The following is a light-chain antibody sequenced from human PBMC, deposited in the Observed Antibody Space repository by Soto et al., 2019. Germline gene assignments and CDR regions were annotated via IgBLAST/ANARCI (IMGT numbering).Light chain of an antibody. Sequence: EIVLTQSPDTLSFSPGERATVSCRASQNVDSYLAWYQHKPGQAPRLLIYGTSSRAIGIPGRFSGSGSGTDFPLNISRVEPEDFAVYYCQQYATSPTTFGQGERLDNK. CDR3: QQYATSPTT. CDR1: QNVDSY. J-gene: IGKJ5*01. V-gene: IGKV3-20*01. CDR2: GTS.